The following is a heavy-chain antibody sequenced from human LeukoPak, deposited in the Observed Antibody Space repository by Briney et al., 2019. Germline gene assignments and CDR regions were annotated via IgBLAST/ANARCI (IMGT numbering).Heavy chain of an antibody. D-gene: IGHD3-16*01. CDR2: VYTSGST. Sequence: PSETLSLTCTVSGGSIGSYYWSWIRQPPGKGLEWIGYVYTSGSTNYNPSLKSRVTISMDTSKNQISLKLTSVTAADTGVYYCARPKGGLGYNWLDPWGQGTLVTVSS. CDR3: ARPKGGLGYNWLDP. J-gene: IGHJ5*02. CDR1: GGSIGSYY. V-gene: IGHV4-4*09.